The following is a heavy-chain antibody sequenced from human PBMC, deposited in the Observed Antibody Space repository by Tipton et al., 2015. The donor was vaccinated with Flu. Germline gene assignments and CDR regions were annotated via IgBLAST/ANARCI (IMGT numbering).Heavy chain of an antibody. D-gene: IGHD4-17*01. Sequence: LRLSCTVSGGSISSGDYYWSWIRQPPGKGLEWIGYIYYSGSTYYNPSLKSRVTISVDTSKNQFSLKLSPVTAADTAVYYCARVRGYGAPNWFDPWGQGTLVTVSS. CDR1: GGSISSGDYY. J-gene: IGHJ5*02. CDR2: IYYSGST. CDR3: ARVRGYGAPNWFDP. V-gene: IGHV4-30-4*01.